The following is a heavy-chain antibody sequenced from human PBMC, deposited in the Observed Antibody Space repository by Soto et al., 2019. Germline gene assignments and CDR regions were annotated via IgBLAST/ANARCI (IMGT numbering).Heavy chain of an antibody. Sequence: GGSLRLSCAASGFTFSSYGMHWVRQAPGKGLEWVAVISYDGSNKYYADSVKGRFTISRDNSKNTLYLQMNSLRAEDTAVYYCAKDFRPSGEIFGVVPEQNLYYYYGMDVWGQGTTVTVSS. J-gene: IGHJ6*02. CDR3: AKDFRPSGEIFGVVPEQNLYYYYGMDV. D-gene: IGHD3-3*01. CDR1: GFTFSSYG. CDR2: ISYDGSNK. V-gene: IGHV3-30*18.